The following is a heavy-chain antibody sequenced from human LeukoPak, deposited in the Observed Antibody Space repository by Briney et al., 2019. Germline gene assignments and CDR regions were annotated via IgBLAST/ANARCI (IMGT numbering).Heavy chain of an antibody. J-gene: IGHJ6*03. CDR3: ARGNRGFSYTVYMDV. Sequence: SVKVSCKASGGTFTSYAISWVRQAPGQGLEWMGGIIPIFGTANYAQKFQGRVTITAGESTSTAYMELSSLRSDDTAVYYCARGNRGFSYTVYMDVWGKGTTVTISS. V-gene: IGHV1-69*13. CDR1: GGTFTSYA. D-gene: IGHD5-18*01. CDR2: IIPIFGTA.